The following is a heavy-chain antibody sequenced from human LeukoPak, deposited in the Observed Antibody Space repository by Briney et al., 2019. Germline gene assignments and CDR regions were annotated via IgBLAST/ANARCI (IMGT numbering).Heavy chain of an antibody. CDR2: TSSSDAGT. J-gene: IGHJ4*02. CDR3: ARDRDYFDY. D-gene: IGHD3-10*01. Sequence: GGSLRLSCAASGFPFSSYAMSWVRQAPGKGLEWVSATSSSDAGTYYADSVRGRFTISRDNSKNSLYLQMNSLRAEDTAVYYCARDRDYFDYWGQGTLVTVSS. CDR1: GFPFSSYA. V-gene: IGHV3-23*01.